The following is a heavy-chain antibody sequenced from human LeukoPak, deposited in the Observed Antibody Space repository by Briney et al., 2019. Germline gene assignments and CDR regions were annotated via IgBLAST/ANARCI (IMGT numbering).Heavy chain of an antibody. CDR1: GGSISSHY. V-gene: IGHV4-59*11. J-gene: IGHJ4*02. CDR3: AGWGGSWYGGGFDY. Sequence: PSETRALTGTASGGSISSHYWSWIRQPPGKGLEWIGYSYYSGSTNYNPSLKSRVTISVNTSKNQHSLKLSSVTAADSSVYYCAGWGGSWYGGGFDYWGQGTLVTVSS. CDR2: SYYSGST. D-gene: IGHD6-13*01.